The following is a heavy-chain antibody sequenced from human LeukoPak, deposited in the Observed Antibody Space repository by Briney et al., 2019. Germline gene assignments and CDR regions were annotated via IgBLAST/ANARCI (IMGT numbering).Heavy chain of an antibody. CDR3: ARARVYSGSSSDLNWFDP. CDR1: GGTFNNYD. J-gene: IGHJ5*02. D-gene: IGHD1-26*01. V-gene: IGHV1-69*04. Sequence: GASVKVSCKASGGTFNNYDISWVRQAPGQGLDWMGRIIPVLDTTNYAQKFRGRVTITADKSTSTAYMELSSLRSEDTAVYYCARARVYSGSSSDLNWFDPWGQGTLVTVSS. CDR2: IIPVLDTT.